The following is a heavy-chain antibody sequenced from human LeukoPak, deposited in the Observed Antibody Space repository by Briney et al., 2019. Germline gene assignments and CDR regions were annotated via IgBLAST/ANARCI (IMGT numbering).Heavy chain of an antibody. CDR1: GYRFTSYW. D-gene: IGHD6-19*01. J-gene: IGHJ4*02. CDR2: IYPGDSDT. Sequence: GASLKISFKGSGYRFTSYWIGSVRQMPGKGLEWMWIIYPGDSDTRYSPSFQGQVTISADKSISTAYLQWSSLKASDTARYYCARHLGSGWSPYYFDYWGQGTLVTVSS. V-gene: IGHV5-51*01. CDR3: ARHLGSGWSPYYFDY.